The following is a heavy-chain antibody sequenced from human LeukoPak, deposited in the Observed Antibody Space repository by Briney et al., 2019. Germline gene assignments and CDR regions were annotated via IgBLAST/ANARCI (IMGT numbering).Heavy chain of an antibody. Sequence: PSETLSLTCTVSGGSISSSSYYWGWIRQPPGKGLEWIGSIYYSGSTYYNPSLKSRVTISVDTSKNQFSLKLSSVTAADTAVYYCVRGVYYYGSAHYYYYYMDVWGKGTTVTVSS. D-gene: IGHD3-10*01. V-gene: IGHV4-39*01. CDR1: GGSISSSSYY. J-gene: IGHJ6*03. CDR2: IYYSGST. CDR3: VRGVYYYGSAHYYYYYMDV.